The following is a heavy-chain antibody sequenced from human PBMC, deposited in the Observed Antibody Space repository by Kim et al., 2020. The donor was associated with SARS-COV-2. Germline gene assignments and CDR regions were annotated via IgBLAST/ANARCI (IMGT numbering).Heavy chain of an antibody. J-gene: IGHJ4*02. CDR2: LSYSGSS. CDR3: ARRGSGSHYFDY. CDR1: GGSIPSSGFY. D-gene: IGHD1-26*01. Sequence: SGGSIPSSGFYWGVIRKPPGKGLEWIGSLSYSGSSYYNPSLKGRVTISMDTSKNQFALKLSSVTAADTAVYNCARRGSGSHYFDYWGQGTLAT. V-gene: IGHV4-39*01.